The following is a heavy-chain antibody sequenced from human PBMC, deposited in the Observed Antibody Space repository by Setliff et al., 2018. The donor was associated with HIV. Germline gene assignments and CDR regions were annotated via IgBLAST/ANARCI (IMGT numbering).Heavy chain of an antibody. J-gene: IGHJ2*01. CDR1: GGTFSNYA. Sequence: SVKVSCKASGGTFSNYAISWVRQAPVQGREWMGGIIPIFGSTKYAQKFQGRVTITADESTSTADMEPSSLRSEHTAVYYCARDEHYYDSVSYYSDGYFDLWCRGTLVNVSS. CDR3: ARDEHYYDSVSYYSDGYFDL. V-gene: IGHV1-69*13. CDR2: IIPIFGST. D-gene: IGHD3-10*01.